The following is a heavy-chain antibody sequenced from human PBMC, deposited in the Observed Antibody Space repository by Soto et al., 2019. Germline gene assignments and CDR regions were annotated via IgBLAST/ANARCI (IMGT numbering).Heavy chain of an antibody. Sequence: EVQLVESGGGLVQPGGSLRLSCAASGFILTSYWMTWVRQAPGKGLEWVAIIKQDGSEKYYADSVKGRSTISRDSAKNSLNLQMNSLRAEDTAVYYCAMGGQLVLFDYWGQGTLVTVSS. J-gene: IGHJ4*02. CDR2: IKQDGSEK. D-gene: IGHD6-13*01. CDR1: GFILTSYW. V-gene: IGHV3-7*03. CDR3: AMGGQLVLFDY.